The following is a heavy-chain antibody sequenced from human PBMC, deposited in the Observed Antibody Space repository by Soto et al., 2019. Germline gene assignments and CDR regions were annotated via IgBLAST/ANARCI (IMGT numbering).Heavy chain of an antibody. CDR1: GFTFSSYA. CDR3: AKEGDGYYYGSGDGATWAIRV. J-gene: IGHJ6*02. CDR2: ISGSGGST. Sequence: EVQLLESGGGLVQPGGSLRLSCAASGFTFSSYAMSWVRQAPGKGLEWVSAISGSGGSTYYADSVKGRFTISRDNSNNTLYLQMNSLRVEDTDVYYWAKEGDGYYYGSGDGATWAIRVWSQGTTVTVSS. D-gene: IGHD3-10*01. V-gene: IGHV3-23*01.